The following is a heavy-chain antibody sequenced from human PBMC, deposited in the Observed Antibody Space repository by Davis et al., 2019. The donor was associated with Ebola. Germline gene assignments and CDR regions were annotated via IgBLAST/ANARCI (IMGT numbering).Heavy chain of an antibody. D-gene: IGHD3-22*01. CDR2: ISGSGGST. Sequence: GGSLRLSCAASGFTFDDYGMSWVRQAPGKGLEWVSAISGSGGSTYYADSVKGRFTISRDNAKNSLYLQMNSLRAEDTAVYYCARVVVEYYYDSSGYSASRWFDPWGQGTLVTVSS. V-gene: IGHV3-20*04. CDR1: GFTFDDYG. J-gene: IGHJ5*02. CDR3: ARVVVEYYYDSSGYSASRWFDP.